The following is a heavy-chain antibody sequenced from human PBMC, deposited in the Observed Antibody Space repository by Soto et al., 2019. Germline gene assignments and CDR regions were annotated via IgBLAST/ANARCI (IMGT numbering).Heavy chain of an antibody. D-gene: IGHD6-13*01. Sequence: QVQLVQSGAEVKKPGSSVKVSCKASGGTFSSYAISWVRQAPGQGIEWMGGIIPIFGTANYAQKFQGRVTITADASTRTAYMELSSLRSDDTAVYYWARVAAAVHLGSWYCDLWGRGTLVAVSS. CDR1: GGTFSSYA. V-gene: IGHV1-69*12. J-gene: IGHJ2*01. CDR3: ARVAAAVHLGSWYCDL. CDR2: IIPIFGTA.